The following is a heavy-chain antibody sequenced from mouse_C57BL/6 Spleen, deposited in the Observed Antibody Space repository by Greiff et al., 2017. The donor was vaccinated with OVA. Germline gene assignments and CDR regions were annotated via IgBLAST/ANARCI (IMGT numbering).Heavy chain of an antibody. Sequence: VQLVESGPGLVAPSQSLSITCTVSGFSLTSYGVHWVRQPPGKGLEWLVVIWSDGSTTYNSALKSRLSISKDNSKTQVFLKMNSLQTDDTAMYYCARKYSNMRYYYAMDYWGQGTSVTVSS. V-gene: IGHV2-6*02. J-gene: IGHJ4*01. CDR1: GFSLTSYG. CDR3: ARKYSNMRYYYAMDY. CDR2: IWSDGST. D-gene: IGHD2-5*01.